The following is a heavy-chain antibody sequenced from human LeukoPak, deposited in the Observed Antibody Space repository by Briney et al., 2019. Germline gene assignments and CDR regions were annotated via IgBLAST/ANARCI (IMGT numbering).Heavy chain of an antibody. CDR1: GFTFSSYE. V-gene: IGHV3-48*03. D-gene: IGHD3-3*01. CDR2: ISSSGSTI. CDR3: ARDYDFWSGYYYHYYGMDV. J-gene: IGHJ6*02. Sequence: GGSLRLSCAASGFTFSSYEMNWVRQAPGKGLEWVSYISSSGSTIYYADSVKGRFTISRDNAKNSLYLQMNSLRAEDTAVYYCARDYDFWSGYYYHYYGMDVWGQGTTVTVSS.